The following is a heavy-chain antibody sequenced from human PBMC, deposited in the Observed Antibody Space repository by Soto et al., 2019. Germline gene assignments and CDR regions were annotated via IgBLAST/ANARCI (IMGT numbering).Heavy chain of an antibody. CDR1: GYTFTAYG. CDR2: NSAYNGNT. V-gene: IGHV1-18*04. CDR3: ERDFPFIASSGSDWFDH. J-gene: IGHJ5*02. D-gene: IGHD6-13*01. Sequence: ASVKVSCKASGYTFTAYGISWVRQAPGQGLEWLGWNSAYNGNTNYARKLQGRVTMTTDTSTSTAYMALRSLRSDDTAVYYWERDFPFIASSGSDWFDHWGQGTLVTVSS.